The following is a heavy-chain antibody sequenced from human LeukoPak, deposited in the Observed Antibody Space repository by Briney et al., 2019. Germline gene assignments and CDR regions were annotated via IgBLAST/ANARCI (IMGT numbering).Heavy chain of an antibody. CDR1: GGSISSYC. CDR2: IYYSGST. V-gene: IGHV4-59*08. CDR3: ARHQAAAGNWGDFDY. J-gene: IGHJ4*02. D-gene: IGHD6-13*01. Sequence: SETLSLTCTVSGGSISSYCWSWIRQPPGKGLEWIGYIYYSGSTNYNPSLKSRVTISVDTSKNQFFLKLSSVTAADTAVYYYARHQAAAGNWGDFDYWGQGTLVTVSS.